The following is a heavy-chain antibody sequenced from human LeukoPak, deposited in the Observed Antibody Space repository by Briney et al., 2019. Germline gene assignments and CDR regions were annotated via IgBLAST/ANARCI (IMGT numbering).Heavy chain of an antibody. V-gene: IGHV4-31*03. CDR3: ARGKNYYGSGSYYNAKPRPLNWFDP. J-gene: IGHJ5*02. CDR1: GGSISSGDYY. CDR2: IYYSGTT. Sequence: SETLSLTCTVSGGSISSGDYYWTWIRQHPGKGLEWIGYIYYSGTTYYNPSLKSRVTISRDTSKNQFSLKLSSVTAADTAVYYCARGKNYYGSGSYYNAKPRPLNWFDPWGQGTLVTVSS. D-gene: IGHD3-10*01.